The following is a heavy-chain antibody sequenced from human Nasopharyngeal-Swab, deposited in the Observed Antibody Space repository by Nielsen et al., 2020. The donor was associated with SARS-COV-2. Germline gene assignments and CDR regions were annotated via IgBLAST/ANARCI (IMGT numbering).Heavy chain of an antibody. D-gene: IGHD3-3*01. CDR3: ARAGNFWCGYYRSYYYGMDV. Sequence: WIRQPPGKGLEWVSYISSSGSTIYYADSVKGRFTISRDNAKNSLYLQMNSLRAEDTAVYYCARAGNFWCGYYRSYYYGMDVWGQGTTVTVSS. CDR2: ISSSGSTI. J-gene: IGHJ6*02. V-gene: IGHV3-11*01.